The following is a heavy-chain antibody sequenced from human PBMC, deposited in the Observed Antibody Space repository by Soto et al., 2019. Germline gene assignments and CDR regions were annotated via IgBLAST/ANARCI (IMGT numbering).Heavy chain of an antibody. CDR2: ISYDGSNK. CDR1: GFTFISYG. CDR3: VYGDYDHNYFDY. V-gene: IGHV3-30*03. D-gene: IGHD4-17*01. J-gene: IGHJ4*02. Sequence: RLSCAASGFTFISYGMHWVRQAPGNGLEWVAVISYDGSNKYYADSVKGRFTISRDNSKNTLYLQMNSLRAEDTAVYYCVYGDYDHNYFDYWGQGTLV.